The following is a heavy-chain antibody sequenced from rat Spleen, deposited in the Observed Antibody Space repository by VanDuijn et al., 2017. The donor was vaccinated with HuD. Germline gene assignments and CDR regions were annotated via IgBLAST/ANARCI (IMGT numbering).Heavy chain of an antibody. D-gene: IGHD1-4*01. CDR3: ARRPGDFDC. J-gene: IGHJ2*01. Sequence: EVQLVESGGGSVQPGRSLKLSCAASGFSFSKYGMQWIRQTPTKGLEWVAAITPSGITTDYRDSVKGRFTISRENAKSTLYLQMDSLRSEDTATYYCARRPGDFDCWGQGVMVTVSS. V-gene: IGHV5-19*01. CDR2: ITPSGITT. CDR1: GFSFSKYG.